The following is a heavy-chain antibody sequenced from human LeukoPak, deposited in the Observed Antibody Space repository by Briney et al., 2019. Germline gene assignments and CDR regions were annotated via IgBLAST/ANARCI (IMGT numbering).Heavy chain of an antibody. V-gene: IGHV3-48*04. D-gene: IGHD1-1*01. CDR2: ISSSSSTI. CDR1: GFTFSSYS. CDR3: ARDHRTSRYYYYGMDA. J-gene: IGHJ6*02. Sequence: GGSLRLSCAASGFTFSSYSMNWVRQAPGKGLEWVSYISSSSSTIYYADSVKGRFTISRDNAKNSLYLQMNSLRAEDTAVYYCARDHRTSRYYYYGMDAWGQGTTVTVSS.